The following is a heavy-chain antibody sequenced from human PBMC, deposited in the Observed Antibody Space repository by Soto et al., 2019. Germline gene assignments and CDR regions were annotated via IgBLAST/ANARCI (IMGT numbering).Heavy chain of an antibody. CDR1: GFTFTSSA. V-gene: IGHV1-58*01. CDR3: AAVESNPDFISTSCYSSYGMDV. Sequence: QMQLVQSGPEVKKPGTSVKVSCKASGFTFTSSAVQWVRQARGQRLEWIGWIVVGSGNTNYAQKFQERVTITRDMSTSTAYMEMSSLRSEDTAVYYCAAVESNPDFISTSCYSSYGMDVWGQGTTVTVSS. CDR2: IVVGSGNT. D-gene: IGHD2-2*01. J-gene: IGHJ6*02.